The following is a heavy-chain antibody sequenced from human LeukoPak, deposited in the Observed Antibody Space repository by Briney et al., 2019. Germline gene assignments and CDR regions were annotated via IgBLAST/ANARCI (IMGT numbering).Heavy chain of an antibody. D-gene: IGHD1-26*01. CDR3: ARDGGIAGATFDY. Sequence: SETLSLTCAVSGGSISSSNWWSWVRQPPGKGLEWIGEIYHSGSTNYNPSLKSRVTISVDKSKNQFSLKLSSVTAADTAVYYCARDGGIAGATFDYWGQGTLVTVSS. CDR1: GGSISSSNW. J-gene: IGHJ4*02. CDR2: IYHSGST. V-gene: IGHV4-4*02.